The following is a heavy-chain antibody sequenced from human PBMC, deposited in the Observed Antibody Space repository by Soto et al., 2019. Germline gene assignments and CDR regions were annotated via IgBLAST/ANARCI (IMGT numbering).Heavy chain of an antibody. D-gene: IGHD1-7*01. V-gene: IGHV3-21*01. J-gene: IGHJ5*02. Sequence: GSLILSCAASGFTFSSYSMNWVRQAPGKGLQWVSSISSSSSYIYYAASVTWRFTISRDNAKNSLYLQMNSLRAENTAVYFCARELRLTGTKNNWFDPWGQGTLVTAS. CDR2: ISSSSSYI. CDR1: GFTFSSYS. CDR3: ARELRLTGTKNNWFDP.